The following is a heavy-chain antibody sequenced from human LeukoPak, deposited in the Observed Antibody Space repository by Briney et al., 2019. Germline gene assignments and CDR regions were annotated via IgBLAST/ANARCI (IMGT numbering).Heavy chain of an antibody. V-gene: IGHV3-66*01. D-gene: IGHD5-24*01. J-gene: IGHJ4*02. Sequence: GGSLRLSCAVSGFIVSSNHMNWVRQAPGKGLEWVSVIYSGGYSGGGPFYADSVKGRFTTSSDSSKNPLFLQMNSLRAEDTAVYYCARDVYGDGYNSFDYWGLGILVTVSS. CDR3: ARDVYGDGYNSFDY. CDR1: GFIVSSNH. CDR2: IYSGGYSGGGP.